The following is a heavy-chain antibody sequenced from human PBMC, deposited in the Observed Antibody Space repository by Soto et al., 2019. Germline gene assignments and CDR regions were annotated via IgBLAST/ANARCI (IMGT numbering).Heavy chain of an antibody. CDR3: ARDGGFGELKY. J-gene: IGHJ4*02. D-gene: IGHD3-10*01. CDR2: IIPVFGTT. V-gene: IGHV1-69*18. Sequence: QVQLVQSGAELKKPGSSVKVSCKASGDTFSGYPINWVRQAPGEGLEWMGRIIPVFGTTNDAQRFEGRVTFTADESTNTAYMELRGLLSEDTAVYYWARDGGFGELKYWGPGNLVTVSS. CDR1: GDTFSGYP.